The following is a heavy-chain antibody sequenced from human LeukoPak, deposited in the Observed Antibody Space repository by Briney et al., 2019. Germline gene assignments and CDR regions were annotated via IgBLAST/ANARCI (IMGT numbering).Heavy chain of an antibody. CDR2: INWNGGTT. Sequence: GGSLRLSCEASGFNLYDYDMSWVRQAPGKGLEWVSGINWNGGTTHYVDSVKGRFTISRDNAKNSLYLQMNSLRAEDTAVYYCAELGITMIGGVWGKGTTVTTSS. V-gene: IGHV3-20*04. J-gene: IGHJ6*04. CDR3: AELGITMIGGV. CDR1: GFNLYDYD. D-gene: IGHD3-10*02.